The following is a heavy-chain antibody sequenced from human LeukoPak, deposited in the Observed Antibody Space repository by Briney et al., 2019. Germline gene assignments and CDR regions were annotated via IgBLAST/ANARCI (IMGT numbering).Heavy chain of an antibody. J-gene: IGHJ5*02. CDR1: GYTFTTYN. CDR2: MNPNSGNT. Sequence: GASVKVSCKASGYTFTTYNINWVRQAPGQGLEWMGWMNPNSGNTGYAQKFQGRVTITRNTSISTAYMELSSLRSEDTAVYYCARRRPRFGVLTGLLIAHWFDPWGQGTLVTVSS. D-gene: IGHD3-9*01. V-gene: IGHV1-8*03. CDR3: ARRRPRFGVLTGLLIAHWFDP.